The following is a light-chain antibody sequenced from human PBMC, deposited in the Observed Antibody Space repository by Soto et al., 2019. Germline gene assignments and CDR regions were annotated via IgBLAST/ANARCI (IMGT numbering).Light chain of an antibody. Sequence: QSALTQPASVSGSPGQSITISCTGTSSDVGGYNYVSWYQQHPGKAPKLIIYDVSNRPSGVSNRFSGSKSGNTASLTISWLQAEDEADYYCSSYTSSSTLDVVFGGGTKLTVL. CDR3: SSYTSSSTLDVV. CDR1: SSDVGGYNY. CDR2: DVS. J-gene: IGLJ2*01. V-gene: IGLV2-14*01.